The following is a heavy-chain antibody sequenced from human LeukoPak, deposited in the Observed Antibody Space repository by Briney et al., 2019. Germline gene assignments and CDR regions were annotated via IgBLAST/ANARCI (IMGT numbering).Heavy chain of an antibody. D-gene: IGHD5-24*01. V-gene: IGHV3-11*01. CDR1: GFTFSDYY. Sequence: GGSLRLPCAAPGFTFSDYYMSWIRQAPGKGLEWVSYISSSGSTIYYADSVKGRFTISRDNAKNSLYLQMNSLRAEDTAVYYCARGGRVDGYNTVRAFDIWGQGTMVTVSS. CDR2: ISSSGSTI. CDR3: ARGGRVDGYNTVRAFDI. J-gene: IGHJ3*02.